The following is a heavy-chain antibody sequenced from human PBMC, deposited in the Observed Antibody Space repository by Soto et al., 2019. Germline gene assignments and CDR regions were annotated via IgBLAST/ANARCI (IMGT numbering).Heavy chain of an antibody. CDR1: GFSFRNYA. CDR3: VKEKLYSNYEYYFDY. CDR2: ISWHSGTI. J-gene: IGHJ4*02. V-gene: IGHV3-9*01. Sequence: EVRLVESGGGLVQPGRSLRLSCAASGFSFRNYAMHWVRRAPGNGLEWVSGISWHSGTIGYADSVRGRFTISRDNAKNSLYLQMNSLRPEETAVYYCVKEKLYSNYEYYFDYLGQGTLGTVSS. D-gene: IGHD4-4*01.